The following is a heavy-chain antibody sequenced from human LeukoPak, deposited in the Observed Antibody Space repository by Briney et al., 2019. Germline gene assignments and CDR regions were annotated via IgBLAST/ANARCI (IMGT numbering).Heavy chain of an antibody. CDR2: INTNTGNP. Sequence: VASVKVSCKASGYTFTSYAMNWVRQAPGQGLEWMGWINTNTGNPTYGQGFTGRFVFSLDTSVSTAYLQISSLKAEDTAVYYCARVSLWFGELRGVDYWGQGTLVTVSS. D-gene: IGHD3-10*01. CDR3: ARVSLWFGELRGVDY. V-gene: IGHV7-4-1*02. J-gene: IGHJ4*02. CDR1: GYTFTSYA.